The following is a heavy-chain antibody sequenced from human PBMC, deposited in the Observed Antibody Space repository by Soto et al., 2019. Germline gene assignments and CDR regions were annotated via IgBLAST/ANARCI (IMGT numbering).Heavy chain of an antibody. D-gene: IGHD3-16*01. Sequence: GGSLRLSCVASGFTFSRFWMNWIRQIPGKGLEWVAIINQDGSEKFYVDPVKGRFTISRDTAKNSLFLQMNSLRAEDTAVYYCARKMMGSFDSWGQGALVTVSS. CDR2: INQDGSEK. V-gene: IGHV3-7*03. J-gene: IGHJ4*02. CDR1: GFTFSRFW. CDR3: ARKMMGSFDS.